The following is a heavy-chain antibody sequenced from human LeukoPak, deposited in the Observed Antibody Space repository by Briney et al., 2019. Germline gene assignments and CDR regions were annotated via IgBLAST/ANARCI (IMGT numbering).Heavy chain of an antibody. V-gene: IGHV1-46*01. CDR2: INPSGGST. Sequence: GASVKVSCKASGYTFTSYYMHWVRQAPGQGLESMGIINPSGGSTSYAQKFQGRVTMTRDMSTSTVYMELSSLRSEDTAVYYCARGYYYDSSGSQGGYFDYWGQGTLVTVSS. D-gene: IGHD3-22*01. CDR1: GYTFTSYY. CDR3: ARGYYYDSSGSQGGYFDY. J-gene: IGHJ4*02.